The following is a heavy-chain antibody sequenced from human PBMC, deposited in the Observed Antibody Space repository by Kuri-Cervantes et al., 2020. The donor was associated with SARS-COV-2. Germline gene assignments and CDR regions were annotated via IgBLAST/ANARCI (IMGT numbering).Heavy chain of an antibody. CDR2: ISYDGKNK. J-gene: IGHJ4*02. Sequence: GGSLRLSCAASGFNFDITGMHWVRQAPGKGLEWVAFISYDGKNKKCIASGKGRFTISRDSSQSTLYLQMESLRNEDTAMYFCTKDRLGVHDFWGQGTLVTVSS. CDR1: GFNFDITG. D-gene: IGHD2-8*01. CDR3: TKDRLGVHDF. V-gene: IGHV3-30*18.